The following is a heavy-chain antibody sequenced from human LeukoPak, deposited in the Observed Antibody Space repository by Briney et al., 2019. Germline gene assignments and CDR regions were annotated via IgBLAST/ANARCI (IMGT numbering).Heavy chain of an antibody. CDR2: ISSSGGSA. CDR1: GFTLSDYA. V-gene: IGHV3-23*01. J-gene: IGHJ1*01. Sequence: PGGSLRLSCAASGFTLSDYAMSWVRQAPGKGLDWVSAISSSGGSAYYADSVKGRFTISRDNSKNTLYLEMNSLRAEDTAVYYCAAPPDGSSGYYCPWGYFQEWGQGTLVTVSS. CDR3: AAPPDGSSGYYCPWGYFQE. D-gene: IGHD3-22*01.